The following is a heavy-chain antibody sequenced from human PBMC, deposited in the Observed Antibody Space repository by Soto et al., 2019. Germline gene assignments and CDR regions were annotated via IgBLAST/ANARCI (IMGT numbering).Heavy chain of an antibody. J-gene: IGHJ4*02. CDR2: MNPNSGNT. Sequence: EASVKVSCKASGYTFTSYDINWVRQATGQGLEWMGWMNPNSGNTGYAQKFQGRVTMTRNTSISTAYMELSSLRSEDTAVYYCARALQLWSPPPGYWGQGTLVTVSS. V-gene: IGHV1-8*01. CDR3: ARALQLWSPPPGY. CDR1: GYTFTSYD. D-gene: IGHD5-18*01.